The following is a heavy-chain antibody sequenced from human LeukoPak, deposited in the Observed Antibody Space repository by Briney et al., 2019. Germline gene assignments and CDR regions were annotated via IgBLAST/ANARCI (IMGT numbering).Heavy chain of an antibody. CDR3: ASLWPYQLSAFDI. Sequence: SETLSLTCAVYGVSFSGYYWRWLRQPPGKGLEWIGEINHSGSTNYHPSLKSRVTISVDTSKNQSSLKLSSVPAADTAVYYCASLWPYQLSAFDIWGQGTMVTVSS. V-gene: IGHV4-34*01. CDR1: GVSFSGYY. D-gene: IGHD2-2*01. CDR2: INHSGST. J-gene: IGHJ3*02.